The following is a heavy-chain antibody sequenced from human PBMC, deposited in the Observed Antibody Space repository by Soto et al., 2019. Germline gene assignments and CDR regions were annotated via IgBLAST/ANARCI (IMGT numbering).Heavy chain of an antibody. Sequence: EVHLVESGGGLVQPGGSLRLSCAASGFTFSTYEFNWVRQAPGKGLEWISYISVSGNIIKYADSVKGRFTISRDNAENSLHLHMSSLRVDDTAGYFCVRDTMRASAAASLDYWGQGTQVIVSS. D-gene: IGHD6-13*01. J-gene: IGHJ4*02. V-gene: IGHV3-48*03. CDR2: ISVSGNII. CDR3: VRDTMRASAAASLDY. CDR1: GFTFSTYE.